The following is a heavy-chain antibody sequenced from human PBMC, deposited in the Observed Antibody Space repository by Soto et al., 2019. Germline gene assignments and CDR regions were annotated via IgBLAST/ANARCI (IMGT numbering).Heavy chain of an antibody. D-gene: IGHD6-19*01. CDR3: AHGSGWLHDY. CDR2: IYWDDDK. V-gene: IGHV2-5*02. CDR1: GFSLSTSAVG. J-gene: IGHJ4*02. Sequence: QITLKESGPTLVKPTQTLTLTCSFSGFSLSTSAVGVGWIRQPPGKAPEWLALIYWDDDKQYSPSLKSRLTXXXXXXXXXXXXXXTXMXXXXXXXYHCAHGSGWLHDYWGQGILVTVSS.